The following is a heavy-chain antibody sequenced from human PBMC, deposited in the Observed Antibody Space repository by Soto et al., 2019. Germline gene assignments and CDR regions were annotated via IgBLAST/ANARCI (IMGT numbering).Heavy chain of an antibody. CDR3: ARECIVGANYYYYGMDV. D-gene: IGHD1-26*01. CDR2: ISSSSSTI. V-gene: IGHV3-48*02. J-gene: IGHJ6*02. CDR1: GFTFSSYS. Sequence: GGSLRLSCAASGFTFSSYSMNWVRQAPGKGLEWVSYISSSSSTIYYADSVKGRFTISRDNAKNSLYLQMNSLRDEDTAVYYCARECIVGANYYYYGMDVWGQGTTVTGSS.